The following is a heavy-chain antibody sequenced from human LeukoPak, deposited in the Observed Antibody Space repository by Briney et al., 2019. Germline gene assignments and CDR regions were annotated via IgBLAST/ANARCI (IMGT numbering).Heavy chain of an antibody. CDR1: GGSISSSNW. J-gene: IGHJ4*02. CDR3: ARVYSGIPARYFDY. Sequence: SGTLSLTCAVSGGSISSSNWWSWVRQPPGKGLEWIGEIYHSGSTNYNPSLKSRVTISVDTSKNQFSLKLSSVTAADTAVYYCARVYSGIPARYFDYWGQGTLVTVSS. CDR2: IYHSGST. D-gene: IGHD6-13*01. V-gene: IGHV4-4*02.